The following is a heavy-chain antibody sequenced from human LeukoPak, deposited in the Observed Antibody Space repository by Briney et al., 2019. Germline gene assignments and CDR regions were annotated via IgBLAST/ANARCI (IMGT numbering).Heavy chain of an antibody. Sequence: SVKVSCKASGGTFSSYAISWVRQAPGQGLEWMGRIIPIFGTANYAQKFQGRVTITTDESTSTAYMELSSLRSEDTAVYYCATTPLGYCSGGSCYSLDYWGQGTLVTVSS. J-gene: IGHJ4*02. CDR1: GGTFSSYA. CDR2: IIPIFGTA. CDR3: ATTPLGYCSGGSCYSLDY. D-gene: IGHD2-15*01. V-gene: IGHV1-69*05.